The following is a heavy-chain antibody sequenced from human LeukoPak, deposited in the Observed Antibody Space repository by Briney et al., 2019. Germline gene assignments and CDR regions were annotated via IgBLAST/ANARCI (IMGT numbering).Heavy chain of an antibody. CDR2: INPNSGGT. CDR3: ARGYYGSGALSDY. CDR1: GYTFTGYY. J-gene: IGHJ4*02. Sequence: ASVKVSCKASGYTFTGYYMHWVRQAPGQGLEWMGWINPNSGGTNYAQKFQGRVTMTRDTSISTAYMELSRLRSEDTAVYYCARGYYGSGALSDYWGQGTLVTVSS. D-gene: IGHD3-10*01. V-gene: IGHV1-2*02.